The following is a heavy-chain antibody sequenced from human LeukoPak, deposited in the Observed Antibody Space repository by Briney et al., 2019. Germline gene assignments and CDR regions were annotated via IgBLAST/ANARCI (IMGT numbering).Heavy chain of an antibody. CDR3: ARDSGVVPAALEFDY. Sequence: GGSLRLSCAASGFTFSSYWTSWVRQAPGKGLEWVANIKQDGSEKYYVDSVKGRFTISRDNAKNSLYLQMNSLRAEDTAVYYCARDSGVVPAALEFDYWGQGTLVTVSS. CDR2: IKQDGSEK. J-gene: IGHJ4*02. CDR1: GFTFSSYW. V-gene: IGHV3-7*01. D-gene: IGHD2-2*01.